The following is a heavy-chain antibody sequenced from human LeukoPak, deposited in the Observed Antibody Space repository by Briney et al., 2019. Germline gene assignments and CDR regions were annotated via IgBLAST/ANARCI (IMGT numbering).Heavy chain of an antibody. D-gene: IGHD2-15*01. CDR3: ARSARVEPGTGYYFDY. Sequence: SETLSLTCTVSGGSISRYYWSWIRQPAGKGLEWIGRIYPRGSTNDNPSLKTRVTMSVDTSKNQFSLKLRSVSAADTAVYYCARSARVEPGTGYYFDYWGQGTLVTVSS. CDR1: GGSISRYY. CDR2: IYPRGST. V-gene: IGHV4-4*07. J-gene: IGHJ4*02.